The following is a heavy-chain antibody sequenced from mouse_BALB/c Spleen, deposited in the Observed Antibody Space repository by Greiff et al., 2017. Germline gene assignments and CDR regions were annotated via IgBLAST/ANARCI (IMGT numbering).Heavy chain of an antibody. CDR3: ARDGVF. V-gene: IGHV7-3*02. CDR1: GFTFTDYY. CDR2: IRNKANGYTT. Sequence: EVKLMESGGGLVQPGGSLRLSCATSGFTFTDYYMSWVRQPPGKALEWLGFIRNKANGYTTEYSASVKGRFTISRDNSQSILYLQMNTLRAEDSATYYCARDGVFGGQGTLVTVSA. J-gene: IGHJ3*01.